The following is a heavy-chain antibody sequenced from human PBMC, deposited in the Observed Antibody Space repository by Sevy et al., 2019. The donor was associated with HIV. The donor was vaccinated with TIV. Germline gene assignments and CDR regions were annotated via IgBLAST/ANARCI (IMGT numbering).Heavy chain of an antibody. CDR3: AKCGGDCYSRGYLDY. J-gene: IGHJ4*02. CDR2: ISYDGSNK. CDR1: GFTFSSYS. D-gene: IGHD2-21*02. V-gene: IGHV3-30-3*02. Sequence: GGSLRLSCAVSGFTFSSYSMHWVRQAPGKGLEWVTVISYDGSNKYYADSVKDRFTISRDNLKNTLYLQMNSLRAEDTAVYYCAKCGGDCYSRGYLDYCGQGTLVTVSS.